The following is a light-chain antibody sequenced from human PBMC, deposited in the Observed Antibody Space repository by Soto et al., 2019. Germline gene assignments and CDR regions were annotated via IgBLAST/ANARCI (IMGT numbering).Light chain of an antibody. CDR2: KAS. V-gene: IGKV1-5*03. Sequence: DIQMTQSPSTLSASVGDRVTITCRASQSISSWLVWYQQKPGKAPKLLIYKASSLESGVPSRFSGSGSGTEFTLTISSLQPDDFATYYCQQYNVYSLTFGGGTKVEIK. CDR1: QSISSW. CDR3: QQYNVYSLT. J-gene: IGKJ4*01.